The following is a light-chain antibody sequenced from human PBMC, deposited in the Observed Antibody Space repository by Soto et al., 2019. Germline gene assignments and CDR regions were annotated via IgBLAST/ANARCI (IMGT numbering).Light chain of an antibody. Sequence: QSALTQPASVSGSPGQSLTISCTGTSSDVGSYNLVSWYQQHPGKAPKLMIYEGSKRPSGVSNRFSGSKSGNTASLTISGLQAEDEADYYCCSYTGSSTYVVFGGGTKVTVL. CDR2: EGS. V-gene: IGLV2-23*01. CDR3: CSYTGSSTYVV. J-gene: IGLJ2*01. CDR1: SSDVGSYNL.